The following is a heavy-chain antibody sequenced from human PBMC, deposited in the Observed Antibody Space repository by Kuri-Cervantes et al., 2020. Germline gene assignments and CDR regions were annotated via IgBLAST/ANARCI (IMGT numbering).Heavy chain of an antibody. CDR3: AKDLMMGFYCGGGNCYNDY. J-gene: IGHJ4*02. D-gene: IGHD2-15*01. CDR1: GFTFSSYA. Sequence: GESLKISCAASGFTFSSYAMNWVRQAPGKGLEWVSAISGSGGSTYYADSVKGRFTISRDNSKNTLYLQMNSLRAEDTAVYYCAKDLMMGFYCGGGNCYNDYWGQGTLVTVSS. V-gene: IGHV3-23*01. CDR2: ISGSGGST.